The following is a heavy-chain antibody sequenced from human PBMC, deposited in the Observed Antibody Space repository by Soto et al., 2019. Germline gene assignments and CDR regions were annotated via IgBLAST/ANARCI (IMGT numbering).Heavy chain of an antibody. J-gene: IGHJ6*02. CDR2: IYPGDSDT. V-gene: IGHV5-51*01. D-gene: IGHD2-21*01. CDR1: GYRSTSYW. CDR3: ASLFTLGGSPDYYYGMDV. Sequence: GQYLKITCKGSGYRSTSYWNGWVRQMPGNGLEWMGIIYPGDSDTRYSTSFQGQVTSSAAKSISTACLQWSSLKASDTAMYYCASLFTLGGSPDYYYGMDVWGQGTTVTVSS.